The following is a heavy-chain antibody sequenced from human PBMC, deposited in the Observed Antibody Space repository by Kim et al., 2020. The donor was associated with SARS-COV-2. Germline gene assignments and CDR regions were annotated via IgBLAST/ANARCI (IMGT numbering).Heavy chain of an antibody. CDR2: IVVGSDRT. CDR3: AAATTVGKFDS. V-gene: IGHV1-58*01. Sequence: SVKVSCKASRFTFSNSAVQWVRQARGQRLEWIGWIVVGSDRTKYKQKFQERVTITRDMSTSTAYMELRSLRSEDTAVYYCAAATTVGKFDSWGQGTLVTVSS. CDR1: RFTFSNSA. J-gene: IGHJ4*02. D-gene: IGHD4-17*01.